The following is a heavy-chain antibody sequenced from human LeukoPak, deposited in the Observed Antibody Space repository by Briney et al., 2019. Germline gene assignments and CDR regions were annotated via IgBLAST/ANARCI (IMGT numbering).Heavy chain of an antibody. CDR2: ISSSSSYI. CDR3: ASLRGYSYGYEVNY. CDR1: GFTFDDYA. V-gene: IGHV3-21*01. J-gene: IGHJ4*02. Sequence: PGRSLRLSCAASGFTFDDYAMHWVRQAPGKGLEWVSSISSSSSYIYYADSVKGRFTISRDNAKNSLYLQMNSLRAEDTAVYYCASLRGYSYGYEVNYWGQGTLVTVSS. D-gene: IGHD5-18*01.